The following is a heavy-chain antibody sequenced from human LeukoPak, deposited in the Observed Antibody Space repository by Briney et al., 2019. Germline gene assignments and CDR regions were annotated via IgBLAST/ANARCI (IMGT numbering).Heavy chain of an antibody. V-gene: IGHV3-7*03. CDR3: ARDILTGFDWFDP. J-gene: IGHJ5*02. D-gene: IGHD3-9*01. CDR1: GFTFSSYW. CDR2: IKQDGSEK. Sequence: GGSLRLSCAASGFTFSSYWMSWVRQAPGKGLEWVANIKQDGSEKYYVDSMKGRFTISRDNAKNSLYLQMNSLRAEDTAVYYCARDILTGFDWFDPWGQGTLVTVSS.